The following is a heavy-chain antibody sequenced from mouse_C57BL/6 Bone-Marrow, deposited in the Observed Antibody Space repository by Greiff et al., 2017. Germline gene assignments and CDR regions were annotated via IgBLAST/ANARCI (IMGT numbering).Heavy chain of an antibody. Sequence: VQLQQSGASVKISCKASGYAFSSYWMNWVKQRPGKGLEWIGQIYPGDGDTNYTGKFKGKATLTADKSSSTAYMQLSSLTSEDSAVYFCAREGIYFDYWGQGTTLTVSS. CDR2: IYPGDGDT. CDR1: GYAFSSYW. CDR3: AREGIYFDY. J-gene: IGHJ2*01. V-gene: IGHV1-80*01.